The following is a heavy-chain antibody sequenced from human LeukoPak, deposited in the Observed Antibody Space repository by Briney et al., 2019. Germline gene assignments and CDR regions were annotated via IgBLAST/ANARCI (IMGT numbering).Heavy chain of an antibody. V-gene: IGHV3-21*01. J-gene: IGHJ3*02. CDR3: ARYSSDYGDLLDALDI. CDR2: ISSSSSYI. CDR1: GLSFSSYT. D-gene: IGHD4-17*01. Sequence: PGGSLRLSCAPSGLSFSSYTIHWVRQAPGKGLEWVSSISSSSSYIYYADSVKGRFTISRDNAKNSLYLQMNSLRAEDTAVYYCARYSSDYGDLLDALDIWGQGTMVTVSS.